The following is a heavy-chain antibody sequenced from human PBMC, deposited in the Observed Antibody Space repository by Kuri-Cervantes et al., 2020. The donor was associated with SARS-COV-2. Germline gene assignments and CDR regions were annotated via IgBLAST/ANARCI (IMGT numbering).Heavy chain of an antibody. Sequence: SETLSLSCTVSGGSISSSSYYWGWIRQPPGKGLEWIGSIYYSGSTYYNPSLKSRVTISVDTSKNQFSLKLSSVTAADTAVYYCARAERGYCSGGSCYGGYFDYWGQGTLVTVSS. D-gene: IGHD2-15*01. CDR2: IYYSGST. CDR1: GGSISSSSYY. J-gene: IGHJ4*02. V-gene: IGHV4-39*07. CDR3: ARAERGYCSGGSCYGGYFDY.